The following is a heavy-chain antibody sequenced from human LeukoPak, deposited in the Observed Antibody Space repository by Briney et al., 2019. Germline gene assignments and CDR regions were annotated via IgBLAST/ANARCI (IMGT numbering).Heavy chain of an antibody. CDR1: GFTFSSYA. CDR3: ARGYYDSSGYYWGYFDY. D-gene: IGHD3-22*01. V-gene: IGHV3-30-3*01. CDR2: ISYDGSNK. J-gene: IGHJ4*02. Sequence: GGSLRLSCAASGFTFSSYAMHWVRQAPGKGLEWVAVISYDGSNKYYADSVKGRFTISRDSSKNTLHLQMNSLRAEDTAVYYCARGYYDSSGYYWGYFDYWGQGTLVTVSS.